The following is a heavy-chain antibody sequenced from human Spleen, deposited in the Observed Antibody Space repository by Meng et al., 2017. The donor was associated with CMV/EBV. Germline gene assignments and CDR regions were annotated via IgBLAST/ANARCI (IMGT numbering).Heavy chain of an antibody. V-gene: IGHV4-39*07. D-gene: IGHD3-3*01. CDR2: IYYSGST. Sequence: GSLRLSCTVSGGSISSSSYYWGWIRQPPGKGLEWIGSIYYSGSTYYNPSLKSRVTISVDTSKNQFSLKLSSVTAADTAAYYCARGSVFGVPNDWFDPWGQGTLVTVSS. J-gene: IGHJ5*02. CDR3: ARGSVFGVPNDWFDP. CDR1: GGSISSSSYY.